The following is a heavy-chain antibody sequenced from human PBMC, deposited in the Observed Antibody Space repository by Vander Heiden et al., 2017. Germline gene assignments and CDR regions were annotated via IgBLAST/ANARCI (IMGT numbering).Heavy chain of an antibody. D-gene: IGHD5-12*01. J-gene: IGHJ4*02. CDR2: ISSSSSTI. Sequence: EVQLVESGGGLVQPGGSLRLSCAASAFTFSSDSMNWVRQAPGKGLEWVSYISSSSSTIYYADSVKGRFTISRDNAKNSLYLQMNSLREEDTAVYYCARRVSYSDYDFDYWGQGTLVTVSS. V-gene: IGHV3-48*02. CDR1: AFTFSSDS. CDR3: ARRVSYSDYDFDY.